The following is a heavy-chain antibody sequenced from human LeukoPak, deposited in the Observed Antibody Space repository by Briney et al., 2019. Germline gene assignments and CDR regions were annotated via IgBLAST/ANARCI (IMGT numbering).Heavy chain of an antibody. CDR1: GGSFSGYY. CDR3: VGDYARGY. D-gene: IGHD4-17*01. J-gene: IGHJ4*02. CDR2: IYYSGST. Sequence: PSETLSLTCAVYGGSFSGYYWSWIRQPPGKGLEWIGSIYYSGSTYYNPSLKSRVTISVDTSKNQFSLKLSSVTAADTAVYYCVGDYARGYWGQGTLVTVSS. V-gene: IGHV4-34*01.